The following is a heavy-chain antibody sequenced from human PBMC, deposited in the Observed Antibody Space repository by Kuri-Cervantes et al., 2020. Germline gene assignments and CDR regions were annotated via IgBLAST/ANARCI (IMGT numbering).Heavy chain of an antibody. CDR3: AKGTVRGPWGPFDI. D-gene: IGHD3-10*02. CDR2: IRDSGGST. Sequence: GGSLRLSCAASGSTFTNYAMAWVRQAPGKGLEWVSAIRDSGGSTYSAVSVKCRFTITRDNSKKTVDLQMNSLGAEDTAIYYCAKGTVRGPWGPFDIWGQGTMVTVSS. CDR1: GSTFTNYA. J-gene: IGHJ3*02. V-gene: IGHV3-23*01.